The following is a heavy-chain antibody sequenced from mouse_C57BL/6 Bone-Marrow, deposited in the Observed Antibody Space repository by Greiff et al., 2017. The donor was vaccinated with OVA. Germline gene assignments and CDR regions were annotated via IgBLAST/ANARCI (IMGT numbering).Heavy chain of an antibody. Sequence: QVQLQQSGAELVRPGASVTLSCKASGYTFTDYEMHWVKQTPVHGLEWIGAIDPETGGTAYNQKFKGKAILTADKSSSTAYMELRSLTSEDSAVYYGTRGYYDDKNYFDYWGQGTTLTVSS. D-gene: IGHD1-1*01. V-gene: IGHV1-15*01. CDR1: GYTFTDYE. J-gene: IGHJ2*01. CDR2: IDPETGGT. CDR3: TRGYYDDKNYFDY.